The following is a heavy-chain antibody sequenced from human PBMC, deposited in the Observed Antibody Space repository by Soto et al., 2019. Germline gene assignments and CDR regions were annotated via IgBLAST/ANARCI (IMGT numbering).Heavy chain of an antibody. CDR2: ISGSGGRT. Sequence: GGSLRLSCAASGFTFSSYAMSWVRQAPGKGLEWVSAISGSGGRTYYADSVEGRFTIPRDNSKNTLYLQMNSLRAEDTAVYYCAKGSDFWSGSHFDYWGQGTLVTVSS. V-gene: IGHV3-23*01. CDR1: GFTFSSYA. J-gene: IGHJ4*02. CDR3: AKGSDFWSGSHFDY. D-gene: IGHD3-3*01.